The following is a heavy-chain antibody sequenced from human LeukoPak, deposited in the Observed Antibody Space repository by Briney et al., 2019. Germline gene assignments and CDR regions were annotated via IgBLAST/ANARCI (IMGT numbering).Heavy chain of an antibody. V-gene: IGHV1-2*02. J-gene: IGHJ5*02. Sequence: ASVKVSCKASGYTFTGYYMHWVRQAPGQGLEWMGWINPNSGGTNYAQKFQGRVTMTRDTSISTAYMELSRLRSDDTAVYYCARDQRVVVAAIHWFDPWGQGTLVTVSS. D-gene: IGHD2-15*01. CDR1: GYTFTGYY. CDR3: ARDQRVVVAAIHWFDP. CDR2: INPNSGGT.